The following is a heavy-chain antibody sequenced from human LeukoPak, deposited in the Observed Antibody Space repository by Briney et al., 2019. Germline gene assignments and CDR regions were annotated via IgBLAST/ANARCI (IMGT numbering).Heavy chain of an antibody. D-gene: IGHD3-22*01. Sequence: GGSLRLSCAASGFTFSSYWMHWVRQAPGKGLVWVSRINSDGSSTSYADSVKGRFTISRDNAKNTLYLQMNSLRAEDTAVYYCAREIYYDSSGSACFDYWGQGALVTVSS. V-gene: IGHV3-74*01. CDR2: INSDGSST. J-gene: IGHJ4*02. CDR1: GFTFSSYW. CDR3: AREIYYDSSGSACFDY.